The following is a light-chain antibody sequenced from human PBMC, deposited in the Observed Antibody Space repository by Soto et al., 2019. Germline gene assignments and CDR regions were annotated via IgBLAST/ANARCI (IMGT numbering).Light chain of an antibody. J-gene: IGLJ2*01. CDR3: SSYAGSSTYVV. Sequence: QSALTQPASVSGSPGQLITISCTGTSSDVGSYNLVSWYQQHPGKAPKLMIYEGSKRPSGVSNRFSGSKSGNTASLTISGLQAEDESDYYCSSYAGSSTYVVFGGGTKLTVL. V-gene: IGLV2-23*01. CDR2: EGS. CDR1: SSDVGSYNL.